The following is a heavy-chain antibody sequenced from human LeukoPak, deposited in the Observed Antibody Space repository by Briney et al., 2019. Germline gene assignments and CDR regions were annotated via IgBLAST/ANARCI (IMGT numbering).Heavy chain of an antibody. V-gene: IGHV4-34*01. CDR1: GGSFSGYY. D-gene: IGHD4-23*01. Sequence: SETLSLTCAVYGGSFSGYYWSWIRQPPGKGLEWIGEINHSGNTNSNPSLKSRVAMSVDTSKNQFSLKLSSLTAADTAMYYCARREPHGDYGGKIRYYYYMDVWGKGTTITISS. CDR3: ARREPHGDYGGKIRYYYYMDV. J-gene: IGHJ6*03. CDR2: INHSGNT.